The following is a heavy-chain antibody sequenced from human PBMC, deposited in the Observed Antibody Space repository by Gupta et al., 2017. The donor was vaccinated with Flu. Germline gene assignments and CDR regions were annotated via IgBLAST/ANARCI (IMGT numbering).Heavy chain of an antibody. Sequence: EVLLAESGGGFVQPGTSLRLSCAASGFTFGEYAMHWVRQPPGKGLEWVSGITYNSEDTNYADSVKGRFTVSRDNVNNSLSLQMNSLRGEDTAIYFCAKDMRKWHSYLDFWGRGTLVIVSS. CDR1: GFTFGEYA. V-gene: IGHV3-9*01. D-gene: IGHD3-16*02. CDR2: ITYNSEDT. CDR3: AKDMRKWHSYLDF. J-gene: IGHJ4*02.